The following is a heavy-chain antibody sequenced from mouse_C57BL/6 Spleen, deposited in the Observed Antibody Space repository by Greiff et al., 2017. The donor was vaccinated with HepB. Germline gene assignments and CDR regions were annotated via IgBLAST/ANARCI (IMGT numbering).Heavy chain of an antibody. D-gene: IGHD2-4*01. Sequence: VQLQQSGAELVRPGTSVKVSCKASGYAFTNYLIEWVKQRPGQGLEWIGVINPGSGGTNYNEKFKGKATLTADKSSSTAYMQLSSLTSEDSAVYFCARFYDYDGWFAYWGQGTLVTVSA. J-gene: IGHJ3*01. CDR3: ARFYDYDGWFAY. V-gene: IGHV1-54*01. CDR1: GYAFTNYL. CDR2: INPGSGGT.